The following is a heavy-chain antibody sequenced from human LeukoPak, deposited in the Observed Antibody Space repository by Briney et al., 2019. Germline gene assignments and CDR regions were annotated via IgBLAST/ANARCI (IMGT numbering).Heavy chain of an antibody. D-gene: IGHD3-10*01. CDR2: IYHSGST. V-gene: IGHV4-38-2*02. Sequence: SETLSLTCTVSGYSISSDYYWGWIRQPPGKGLEWIGSIYHSGSTYYNPSLKSRVTISVDTSKNQFSLKLSSVTAADTAVYYCARGPKLSAYGSGSYQPGNRPGGHYFDYWGQGTLVTVSS. CDR3: ARGPKLSAYGSGSYQPGNRPGGHYFDY. CDR1: GYSISSDYY. J-gene: IGHJ4*02.